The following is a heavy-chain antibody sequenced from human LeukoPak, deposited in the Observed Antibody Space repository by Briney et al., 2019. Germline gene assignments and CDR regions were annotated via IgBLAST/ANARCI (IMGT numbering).Heavy chain of an antibody. CDR2: ISSSSSYI. J-gene: IGHJ4*02. CDR1: GFTFSSYS. Sequence: GGSLRLSCAASGFTFSSYSMNWVRQAPGKGLEWVSSISSSSSYIYYADSVKGRFTISGDNAKNSLYLQMNSLRAEDTAVYYCARHCSGGSCYSAPNFDYWGQGTLVTVSS. V-gene: IGHV3-21*01. D-gene: IGHD2-15*01. CDR3: ARHCSGGSCYSAPNFDY.